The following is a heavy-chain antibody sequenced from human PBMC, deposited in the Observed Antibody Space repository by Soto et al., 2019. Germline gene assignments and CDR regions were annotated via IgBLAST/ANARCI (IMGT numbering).Heavy chain of an antibody. V-gene: IGHV1-69*02. CDR1: GGTFSSYT. CDR3: TTRAVSRLTTVTTSGRFRYFDL. CDR2: IIPILGIA. D-gene: IGHD4-17*01. J-gene: IGHJ2*01. Sequence: QVQLVQSGAEVKKPGSSVKVSCKASGGTFSSYTISWVRQAPGQGLEWMGRIIPILGIANYAQKFQGRVTITADKSTNTAYMELSSLRSEDTAVYYCTTRAVSRLTTVTTSGRFRYFDLWGRGTLVTVSS.